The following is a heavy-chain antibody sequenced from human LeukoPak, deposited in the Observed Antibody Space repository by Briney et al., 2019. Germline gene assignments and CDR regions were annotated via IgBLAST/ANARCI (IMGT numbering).Heavy chain of an antibody. D-gene: IGHD3-22*01. V-gene: IGHV3-23*01. CDR2: ISGSGGST. J-gene: IGHJ4*02. CDR3: AKYDSSGYYYNGFDY. CDR1: VFTFSGYA. Sequence: PGGSLRHSFAASVFTFSGYAMSWVRQAPWKGLEGVSAISGSGGSTYYADSVKGRFTISRDNSKNTLYLQMNSLRAEDTAVYYCAKYDSSGYYYNGFDYWGQGTLVTVSS.